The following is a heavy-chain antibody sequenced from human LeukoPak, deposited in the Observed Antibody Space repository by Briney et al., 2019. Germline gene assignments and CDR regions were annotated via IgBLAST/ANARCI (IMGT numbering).Heavy chain of an antibody. D-gene: IGHD1-7*01. V-gene: IGHV3-7*01. CDR2: IKQDGSEK. J-gene: IGHJ4*02. Sequence: PGGSLRLSCAASGFSFGSSVMNWVRQAPGKGLEWVANIKQDGSEKYYVDSVKGRFTISRDNAKNSLYLQMGSLRAEDTAVYYCATSRTFDYWGQGTLVTVSS. CDR3: ATSRTFDY. CDR1: GFSFGSSV.